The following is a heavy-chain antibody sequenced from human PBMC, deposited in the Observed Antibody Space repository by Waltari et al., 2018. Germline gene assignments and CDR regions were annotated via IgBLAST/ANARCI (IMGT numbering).Heavy chain of an antibody. Sequence: QVQLQESGPGLVKPSETLSLTCTVSGGSISSYYWSWIRQPPGKGLEWIGYIYYSGSTNYNPSLKSRVTISVDTSKNQFSLKLSSVTAADTAVYYCARDGYGGNGDAFDIWGQGTMVTVSS. CDR1: GGSISSYY. D-gene: IGHD4-17*01. CDR2: IYYSGST. J-gene: IGHJ3*02. CDR3: ARDGYGGNGDAFDI. V-gene: IGHV4-59*01.